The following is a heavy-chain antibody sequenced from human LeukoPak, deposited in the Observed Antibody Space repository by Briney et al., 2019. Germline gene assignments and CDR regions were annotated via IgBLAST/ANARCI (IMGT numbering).Heavy chain of an antibody. CDR3: ARVFAGSYADY. J-gene: IGHJ4*02. CDR2: ISSSGSTK. CDR1: GFTFSSYG. V-gene: IGHV3-48*04. Sequence: GGTLRLSCAASGFTFSSYGMSWVRQAPGKGLEWVSYISSSGSTKYYADSVKGRFTISRDNAKNSPYLQMNSLRAEDTAVYYCARVFAGSYADYWGQGALVTVSS. D-gene: IGHD1-26*01.